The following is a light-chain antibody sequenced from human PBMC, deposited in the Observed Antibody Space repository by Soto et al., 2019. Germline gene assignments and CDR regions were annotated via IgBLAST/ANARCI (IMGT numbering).Light chain of an antibody. CDR1: SSDVGSYNL. CDR3: CSYAGSSTFPYV. Sequence: QSALTQPASVPGSPGQSITISCTGTSSDVGSYNLVSWYQHHPGKAPKLMIYEVSKRPSGVSNRFSGSKSGNTASLTISGLQAEDEADYYCCSYAGSSTFPYVFGTGTKVTVL. CDR2: EVS. J-gene: IGLJ1*01. V-gene: IGLV2-23*02.